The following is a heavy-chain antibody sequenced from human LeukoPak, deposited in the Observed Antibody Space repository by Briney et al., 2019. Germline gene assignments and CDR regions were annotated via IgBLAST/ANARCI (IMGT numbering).Heavy chain of an antibody. CDR2: ISSSSSYI. J-gene: IGHJ4*02. D-gene: IGHD4-17*01. CDR1: GFTFSSYS. V-gene: IGHV3-21*01. Sequence: GGSLRLSCAASGFTFSSYSMNWVRQAPGKGLEWVSSISSSSSYIYYADSVKGRFTISRDNAKNSLYLQMNSLRAEDTAVYYCARAFTVLKVGGDYWGQGTLVTVSS. CDR3: ARAFTVLKVGGDY.